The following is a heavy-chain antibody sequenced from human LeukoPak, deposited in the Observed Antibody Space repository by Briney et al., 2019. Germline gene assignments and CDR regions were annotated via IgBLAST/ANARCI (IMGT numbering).Heavy chain of an antibody. Sequence: SQTLSLTCTVSGGSISSGDYYWSWIRQPPGKGLEWIGYIYYSGSTNYNPSLKSRVTISVDTSKNQFSLKLSSVTAADTAVYYCARSPNRQLANFPFDYWGQGTLVTVSS. CDR3: ARSPNRQLANFPFDY. D-gene: IGHD4/OR15-4a*01. CDR2: IYYSGST. V-gene: IGHV4-30-4*01. J-gene: IGHJ4*02. CDR1: GGSISSGDYY.